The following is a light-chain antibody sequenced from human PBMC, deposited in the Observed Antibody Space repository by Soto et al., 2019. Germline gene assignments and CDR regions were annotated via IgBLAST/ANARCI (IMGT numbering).Light chain of an antibody. Sequence: EIVLTQSPGTLSLSPGERATLSCRASQSVNSRLAWYQHKPGQAPRLLISGASSRATGIPDRFSGSGSATDFXLXXXXXXXXDFALYYCQHXXXXXXXFG. CDR2: GAS. CDR3: QHXXXXXXX. J-gene: IGKJ5*01. CDR1: QSVNSR. V-gene: IGKV3-20*01.